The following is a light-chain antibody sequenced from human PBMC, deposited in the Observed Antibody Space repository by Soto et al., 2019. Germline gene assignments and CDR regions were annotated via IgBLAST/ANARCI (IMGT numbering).Light chain of an antibody. Sequence: DIQMTQSPSTLSGSVGDRVTITCRASQTISSWLAWYQQKPGKAPKLLIYKASTLKSGVPSRFSGSGYGTEFTLTISSLHPDDFATYYCQQYNTYSSLTFGGGTKVDIK. V-gene: IGKV1-5*03. CDR1: QTISSW. CDR3: QQYNTYSSLT. CDR2: KAS. J-gene: IGKJ4*01.